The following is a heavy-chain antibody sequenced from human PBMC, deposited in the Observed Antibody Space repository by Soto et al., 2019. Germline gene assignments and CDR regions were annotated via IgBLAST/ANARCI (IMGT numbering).Heavy chain of an antibody. J-gene: IGHJ4*02. V-gene: IGHV3-53*02. Sequence: EVQLVETGGGLIQPGGSLRLSCGVSGFSVSDNYMTWVRQAPGKGLEWVSIIYSGGSSFHIDSVKDRFSVPPDTSKNTVVLQMNSLSPEDPAVYYCARSVSRRWYVALWGQATQVTVSS. CDR3: ARSVSRRWYVAL. D-gene: IGHD6-13*01. CDR1: GFSVSDNY. CDR2: IYSGGSS.